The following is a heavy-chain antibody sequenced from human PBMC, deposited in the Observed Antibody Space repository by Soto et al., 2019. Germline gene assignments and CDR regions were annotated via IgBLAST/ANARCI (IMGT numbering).Heavy chain of an antibody. V-gene: IGHV3-74*01. Sequence: EVQLVQSGGGLVQPGGSLRLSCSASGFTFSNYWMHWVRQGPGKGLVWVARLNIDGSTRNYADSVKGRFTISRDNAQNTLFLQMNMLSAEDTAVYYCARGGHSDGVSYHPVGFDYWGQGTQVTVSS. D-gene: IGHD2-8*02. CDR1: GFTFSNYW. J-gene: IGHJ4*02. CDR3: ARGGHSDGVSYHPVGFDY. CDR2: LNIDGSTR.